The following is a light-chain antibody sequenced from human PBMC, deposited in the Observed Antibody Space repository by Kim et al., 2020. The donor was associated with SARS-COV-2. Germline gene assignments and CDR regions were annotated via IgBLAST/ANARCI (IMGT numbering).Light chain of an antibody. CDR1: NMGRKS. V-gene: IGLV3-21*04. CDR3: QVWDSSSDHPYV. Sequence: PGKTARITCGGNNMGRKSVHWYQQKPGQAPVLVIYYDSDRPSGIPERFSGSNSGNTATLTISRVEAGDEADYYCQVWDSSSDHPYVFGTGTKVTVL. CDR2: YDS. J-gene: IGLJ1*01.